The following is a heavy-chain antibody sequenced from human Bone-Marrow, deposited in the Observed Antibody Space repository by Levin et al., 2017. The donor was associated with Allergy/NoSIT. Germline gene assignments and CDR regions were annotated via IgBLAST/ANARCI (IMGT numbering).Heavy chain of an antibody. Sequence: AGESLKISCAASGFTFSNYAMSWVRQAPGKGLEWVSAISGSGSRTYYADSVEGRFTISRDNSENTLYLQMNSLRAEDTALYYCASPTMLKDYWGQGTLVTVSS. V-gene: IGHV3-23*01. CDR1: GFTFSNYA. CDR2: ISGSGSRT. CDR3: ASPTMLKDY. D-gene: IGHD2-8*01. J-gene: IGHJ4*02.